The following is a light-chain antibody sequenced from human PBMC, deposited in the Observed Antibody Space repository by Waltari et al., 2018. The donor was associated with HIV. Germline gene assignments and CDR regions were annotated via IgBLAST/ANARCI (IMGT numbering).Light chain of an antibody. CDR1: SSNLRPDYT. V-gene: IGLV1-40*01. J-gene: IGLJ3*02. CDR2: ANN. Sequence: QSVLTQPPSVSGAPGQRVTIPCTGGSSNLRPDYTLHWYQQPPGTAPRLLIYANNIRPSGVPDRFAGSKSGTSASLTITGLQAEDDATYYCHSYDSDRGPVFGGGTKLTVL. CDR3: HSYDSDRGPV.